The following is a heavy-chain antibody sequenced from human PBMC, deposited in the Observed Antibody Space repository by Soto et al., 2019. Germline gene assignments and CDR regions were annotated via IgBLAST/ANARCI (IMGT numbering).Heavy chain of an antibody. CDR3: ARDGIAAAGTVGDYFDY. CDR1: GGSFSGYY. D-gene: IGHD6-13*01. J-gene: IGHJ4*02. CDR2: INHSGST. Sequence: PSETLSLTCAVYGGSFSGYYWSWIRQPPGKGLEWIGEINHSGSTNYNPSLKSRVTISVDTSKNQFSLKLSSVTAADTAVYYCARDGIAAAGTVGDYFDYWGQGTLVTVS. V-gene: IGHV4-34*01.